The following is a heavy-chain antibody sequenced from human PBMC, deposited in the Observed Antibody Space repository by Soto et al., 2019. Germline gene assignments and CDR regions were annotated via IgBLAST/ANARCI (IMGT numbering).Heavy chain of an antibody. J-gene: IGHJ4*02. V-gene: IGHV4-34*01. Sequence: PSETLSLTCAVYGGSFSGYYWSWIRQPPGKGLEWIGEINHSGSTNYNPSLKSRVTKSVDTSKNQFSLKLSSVTAADTAVYYCARGRITMVRGVITTYDYWGQGTLVTVSS. CDR2: INHSGST. D-gene: IGHD3-10*01. CDR3: ARGRITMVRGVITTYDY. CDR1: GGSFSGYY.